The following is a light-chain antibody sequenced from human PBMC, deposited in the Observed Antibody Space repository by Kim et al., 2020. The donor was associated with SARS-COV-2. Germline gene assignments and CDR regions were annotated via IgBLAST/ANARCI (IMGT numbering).Light chain of an antibody. J-gene: IGLJ1*01. V-gene: IGLV3-19*01. Sequence: SSELTQDPAVSVALGQTVRITCQGDSLRSYYASWYQQKPGQAPVLVIYGKNNRPSGIPDRFSGSSSGNTASLTITGAGAEDEADYYCNSRDSSGNHHYVFGTGTKVTVL. CDR1: SLRSYY. CDR3: NSRDSSGNHHYV. CDR2: GKN.